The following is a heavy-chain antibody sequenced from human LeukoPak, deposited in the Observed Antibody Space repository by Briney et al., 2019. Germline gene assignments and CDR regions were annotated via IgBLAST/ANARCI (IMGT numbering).Heavy chain of an antibody. V-gene: IGHV1-18*01. Sequence: ASVKVSCKASGYTFTNYGLSWVRQAPGQGLEWMGWISAYNGNINTDYAQKLQGRVTMTTDTSTSTAYMELRSLRSDDTAVYYCARLNGDYSVDYWGQGTLVTVSS. D-gene: IGHD4-17*01. CDR2: ISAYNGNI. CDR3: ARLNGDYSVDY. J-gene: IGHJ4*02. CDR1: GYTFTNYG.